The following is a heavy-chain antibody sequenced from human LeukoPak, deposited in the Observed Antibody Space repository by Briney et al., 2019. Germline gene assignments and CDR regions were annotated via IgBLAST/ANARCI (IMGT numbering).Heavy chain of an antibody. D-gene: IGHD3-22*01. CDR1: GGSISNSISY. J-gene: IGHJ4*02. V-gene: IGHV4-39*07. Sequence: PSETLSLTCTVSGGSISNSISYWGWIRQPPGKGLEWIGNIYNSGNTYYNPSLKSRVTISVDTSKNQFSLKLISVTAADTAVYYCARSMVIQYYFDYWGQGTLVTVSS. CDR3: ARSMVIQYYFDY. CDR2: IYNSGNT.